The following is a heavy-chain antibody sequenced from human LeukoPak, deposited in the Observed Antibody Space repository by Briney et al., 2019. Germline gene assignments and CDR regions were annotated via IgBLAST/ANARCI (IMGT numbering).Heavy chain of an antibody. CDR3: ARDRGQIVVVPAAHRPIF. CDR1: GFTFSSYS. V-gene: IGHV3-48*01. D-gene: IGHD2-2*01. J-gene: IGHJ3*01. Sequence: AGGSLRLSCAASGFTFSSYSMNWVRQAPGKGLEWVSYISSSSSTIYYADSVEGRFTISRDNAKNSLYLQMSSLRAEDTAVYYCARDRGQIVVVPAAHRPIFWGQGTMVTVSS. CDR2: ISSSSSTI.